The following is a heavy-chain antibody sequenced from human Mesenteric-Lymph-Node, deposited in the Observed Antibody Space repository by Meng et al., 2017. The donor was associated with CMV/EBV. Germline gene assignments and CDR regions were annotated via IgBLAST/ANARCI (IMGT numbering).Heavy chain of an antibody. D-gene: IGHD6-13*01. CDR3: ARDGIAAAGTPDYYYGMDV. CDR2: IYHSGST. CDR1: GGSIRSDY. J-gene: IGHJ6*02. Sequence: SETLSLTCTVSGGSIRSDYWSWIRQPPGKGLEWIGNIYHSGSTNYNPSLKSRVTISVDTSKNQFSLKLSSVTAADTAVYYCARDGIAAAGTPDYYYGMDVWGQGTTVTVSS. V-gene: IGHV4-59*01.